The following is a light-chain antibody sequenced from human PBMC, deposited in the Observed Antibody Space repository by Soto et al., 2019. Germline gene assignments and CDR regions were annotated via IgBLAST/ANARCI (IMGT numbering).Light chain of an antibody. CDR3: GTWDSSLSADVV. CDR2: DNN. J-gene: IGLJ2*01. V-gene: IGLV1-51*01. Sequence: QSVLTQPPSVSAAPGQKVTISCSGSSSNIGNNYVSWYQQLPGTAPKLLIYDNNKRPSGIPDRFSGSKSGTSATLGITGLQTGHEADYYCGTWDSSLSADVVFGGGTKLTVL. CDR1: SSNIGNNY.